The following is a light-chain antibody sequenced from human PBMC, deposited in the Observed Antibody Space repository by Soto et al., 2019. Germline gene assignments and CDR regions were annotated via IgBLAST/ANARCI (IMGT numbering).Light chain of an antibody. CDR2: ATS. CDR1: QSVSSNY. CDR3: QQYGNSPRYS. V-gene: IGKV3-20*01. Sequence: EIVLTQSPGTLSLSPGERVTLSCRASQSVSSNYLAWYQQKPGQAPRLLIYATSSRATGIPDRFSGSGSGKDVTLTISRLEPEDFAVYYCQQYGNSPRYSFGQGTKQEIK. J-gene: IGKJ2*03.